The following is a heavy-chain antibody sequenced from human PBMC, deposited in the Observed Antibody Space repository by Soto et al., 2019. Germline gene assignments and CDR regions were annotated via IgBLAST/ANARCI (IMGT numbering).Heavy chain of an antibody. CDR3: AKDNDAVVSAGHFDS. V-gene: IGHV3-23*01. CDR2: ISGSGGST. J-gene: IGHJ5*01. CDR1: GFRFSNYA. D-gene: IGHD2-2*01. Sequence: GGSLRLSCTASGFRFSNYAMNWVRQAPGKGLEWVSGISGSGGSTFYADSVKGRFSISRDNFENTVYLQMNSLRGEDTALYYCAKDNDAVVSAGHFDSWGLGTLVTVSS.